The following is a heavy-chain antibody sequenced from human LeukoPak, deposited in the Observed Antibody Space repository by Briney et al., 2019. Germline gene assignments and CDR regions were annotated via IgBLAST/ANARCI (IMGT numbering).Heavy chain of an antibody. V-gene: IGHV1-2*02. D-gene: IGHD6-13*01. J-gene: IGHJ4*02. CDR1: GYTFTGYY. CDR3: ARDRGSGYSSSWYTDY. CDR2: INPNSGGT. Sequence: GASVKVSCKASGYTFTGYYMHWVRQAPGQGLEWMGWINPNSGGTNYAQKFQGRFTMTRDTSISTAYMELSRLRSDDTAVYYCARDRGSGYSSSWYTDYWGQGTLVTVSS.